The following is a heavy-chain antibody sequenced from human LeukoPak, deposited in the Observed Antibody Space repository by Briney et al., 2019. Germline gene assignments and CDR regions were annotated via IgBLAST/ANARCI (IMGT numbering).Heavy chain of an antibody. J-gene: IGHJ3*02. Sequence: ASVKVSCKASGYTFSSYDINWVRQATGQGLEWMGWMNPNSGNRGYAQKFQGRVTITRNTSISTAYMELSSLRSEDTAVYYCARRLGLRWNLQAFDIWGQGTMVTVSS. CDR1: GYTFSSYD. D-gene: IGHD4-23*01. CDR2: MNPNSGNR. CDR3: ARRLGLRWNLQAFDI. V-gene: IGHV1-8*03.